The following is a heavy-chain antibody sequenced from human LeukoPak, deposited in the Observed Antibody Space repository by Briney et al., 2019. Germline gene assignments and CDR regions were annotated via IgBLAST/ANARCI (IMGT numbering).Heavy chain of an antibody. Sequence: SQTLSLTCTASGGSISSDDYYWSWIRQPPGKGLEWIGYISYSGNTYYNPSLKSRVTISVDTSKNQFSLKLSSVTVADTAVYYCARDRKYGSESLRRLDYWGQGTLVTVSS. J-gene: IGHJ4*02. CDR3: ARDRKYGSESLRRLDY. CDR2: ISYSGNT. CDR1: GGSISSDDYY. V-gene: IGHV4-30-4*01. D-gene: IGHD3-10*01.